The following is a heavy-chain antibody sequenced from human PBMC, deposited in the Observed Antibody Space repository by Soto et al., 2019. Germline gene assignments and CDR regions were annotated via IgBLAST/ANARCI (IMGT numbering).Heavy chain of an antibody. J-gene: IGHJ5*02. CDR1: GGSISSGDYY. V-gene: IGHV4-30-4*01. D-gene: IGHD3-9*01. CDR2: IYYSGST. Sequence: SETLSLTCTVSGGSISSGDYYWSWIRQPPGKGLEWIGYIYYSGSTYYNPSLKSRVTISVDTSKNQFSLKLSSVTAADTAVYYCASTYDILTGSWFDPWGQGTLVTVSS. CDR3: ASTYDILTGSWFDP.